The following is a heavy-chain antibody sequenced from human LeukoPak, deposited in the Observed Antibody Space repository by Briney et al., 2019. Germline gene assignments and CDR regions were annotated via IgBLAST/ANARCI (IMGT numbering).Heavy chain of an antibody. CDR1: GFTLSSYW. CDR2: INTDGSST. Sequence: GSLRLSCAVSGFTLSSYWMQLVRPAPGKGLVWVSRINTDGSSTSYADSVQGRFTISRDNSKNTLYLQMNSLRAEDTAVYYCAKVPPSVLLWFGPLDYWGQGTLVTVSS. V-gene: IGHV3-74*01. CDR3: AKVPPSVLLWFGPLDY. J-gene: IGHJ4*02. D-gene: IGHD3-10*01.